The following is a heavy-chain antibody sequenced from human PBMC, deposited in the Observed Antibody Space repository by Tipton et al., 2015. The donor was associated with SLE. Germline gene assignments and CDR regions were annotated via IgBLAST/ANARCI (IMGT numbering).Heavy chain of an antibody. CDR2: ISSSSSYT. D-gene: IGHD1-26*01. CDR1: GFTFSDYY. J-gene: IGHJ3*02. V-gene: IGHV3-11*06. CDR3: ASPRGATAAFDI. Sequence: SLRLSCAASGFTFSDYYMSWIRQAPGKGLEWVSYISSSSSYTNYADSVKGRFTISRDNAKNSLYLQMNSLRAEDTAVYYCASPRGATAAFDIWGQGTMVNISS.